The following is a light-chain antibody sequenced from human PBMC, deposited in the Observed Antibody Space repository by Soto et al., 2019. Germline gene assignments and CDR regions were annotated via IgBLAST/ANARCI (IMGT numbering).Light chain of an antibody. CDR1: SSDVGSYDY. Sequence: QSALAQPPSASGSPGQSVTISCTGTSSDVGSYDYVSWYQQHPGKAPKLIIYEVNKRPSGVPDRFSGSKSGNTASLTVSGLQPEDEADYYCSSYRGIHTFVFGTGTKVTV. CDR3: SSYRGIHTFV. J-gene: IGLJ1*01. V-gene: IGLV2-8*01. CDR2: EVN.